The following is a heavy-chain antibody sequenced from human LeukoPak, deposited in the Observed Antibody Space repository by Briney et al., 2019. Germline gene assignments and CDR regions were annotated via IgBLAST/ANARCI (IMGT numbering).Heavy chain of an antibody. CDR1: GYTFTSYD. CDR2: MNPNSGNT. D-gene: IGHD2-2*01. V-gene: IGHV1-8*01. CDR3: ARAFSLVDFDY. J-gene: IGHJ4*02. Sequence: GASVKVSCKASGYTFTSYDINWVRQATGQGLEWMGWMNPNSGNTGYAQKFQGRVTMTRNTSISTAYMELRSLRSDDTAVYYCARAFSLVDFDYWGQGTLVTVSS.